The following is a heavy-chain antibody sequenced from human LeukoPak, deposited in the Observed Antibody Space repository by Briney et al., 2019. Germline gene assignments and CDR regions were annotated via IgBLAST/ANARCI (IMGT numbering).Heavy chain of an antibody. CDR1: GYTFTSYY. V-gene: IGHV1-2*02. CDR3: ARDKGVLLTDAFDI. D-gene: IGHD2-21*02. J-gene: IGHJ3*02. CDR2: INPNSGGT. Sequence: ASVKVSCKASGYTFTSYYMHWVRQAPGQGLEWMGWINPNSGGTNYAQKFQGRVTMTRDTSISTAYMELSRLRSDDTAVYYCARDKGVLLTDAFDIWGQGTMVTVSS.